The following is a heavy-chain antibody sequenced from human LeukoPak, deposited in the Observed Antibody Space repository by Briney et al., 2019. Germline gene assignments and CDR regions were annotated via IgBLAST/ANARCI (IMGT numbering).Heavy chain of an antibody. V-gene: IGHV3-48*01. CDR2: ISSSSSTI. CDR1: GFTFSSYW. CDR3: ARGDYDYVWGSYRQNWFDP. D-gene: IGHD3-16*02. Sequence: GGSLRLSCAASGFTFSSYWMSWVRQAPGKGLEWVSYISSSSSTIYYADSVKGRFTISRDNAKNSLYLQMNSLRAEDTAVYYCARGDYDYVWGSYRQNWFDPWGQGTLVTVSS. J-gene: IGHJ5*02.